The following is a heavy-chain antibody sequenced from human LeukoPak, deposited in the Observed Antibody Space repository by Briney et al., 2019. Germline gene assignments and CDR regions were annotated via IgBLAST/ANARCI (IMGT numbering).Heavy chain of an antibody. V-gene: IGHV3-23*01. CDR3: AKERDGDYVDGRWFDP. Sequence: GGSLRLSCAASGFTFSSYAMSWVRQAPGKGLEWVSGISGSGDSTYYADSVKGRFTISRDKSKNTLYLQMNSLRVEDTAVYYCAKERDGDYVDGRWFDPWGQGTLVTVSS. D-gene: IGHD4-17*01. CDR2: ISGSGDST. CDR1: GFTFSSYA. J-gene: IGHJ5*02.